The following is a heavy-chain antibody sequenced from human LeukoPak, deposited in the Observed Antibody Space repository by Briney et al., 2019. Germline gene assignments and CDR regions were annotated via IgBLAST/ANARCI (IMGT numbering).Heavy chain of an antibody. Sequence: GGSLRLSCAASGLTFSSYSMNWVRQAPGKGLEWVSSISSSSSYIYYADSVKGRFTISRDNAKNSLYLQMNSLRAEDTAVYYCARDDRSYDILTGYYKPAYYFDYWGQGTLVTVSS. CDR3: ARDDRSYDILTGYYKPAYYFDY. CDR1: GLTFSSYS. V-gene: IGHV3-21*01. J-gene: IGHJ4*02. D-gene: IGHD3-9*01. CDR2: ISSSSSYI.